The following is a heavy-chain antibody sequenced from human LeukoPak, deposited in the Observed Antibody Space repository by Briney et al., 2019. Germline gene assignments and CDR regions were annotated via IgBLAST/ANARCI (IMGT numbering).Heavy chain of an antibody. J-gene: IGHJ4*02. CDR1: EFTFSSYA. CDR2: ISGSGGST. D-gene: IGHD2-15*01. CDR3: AKGRLCSGGSCYPYYFDY. Sequence: GGSLRLSCAASEFTFSSYAMSWVRQAPGKGLEWVSAISGSGGSTYYADSVKGRFTISRDNSKNTLYLQMNSLRAEDTAVYYCAKGRLCSGGSCYPYYFDYWGQGTLVTVSS. V-gene: IGHV3-23*01.